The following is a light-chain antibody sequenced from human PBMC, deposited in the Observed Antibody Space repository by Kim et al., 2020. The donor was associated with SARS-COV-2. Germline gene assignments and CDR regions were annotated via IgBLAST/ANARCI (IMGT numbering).Light chain of an antibody. J-gene: IGLJ3*02. CDR3: YSAADNIWV. CDR1: RRAKEY. CDR2: KDS. V-gene: IGLV3-27*01. Sequence: SPGQTARTTVSGNRRAKEYVRWFQRKPGQAPVLVIYKDSGRPSGIPERFSGSSSGTTVTLTISGAQVEDEADYYCYSAADNIWVFGGGTQLTVL.